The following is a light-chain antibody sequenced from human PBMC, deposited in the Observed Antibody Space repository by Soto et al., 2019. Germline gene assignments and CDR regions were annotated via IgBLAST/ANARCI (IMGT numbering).Light chain of an antibody. J-gene: IGKJ5*01. CDR2: GAS. CDR1: QSVSSSY. CDR3: QQYGSSSIT. V-gene: IGKV3-20*01. Sequence: EIVLMQSPGTLSLSPGERATLSCRASQSVSSSYLAWYQQKPGQAPRLLIYGASSRATGIPDRFSGSGSGTDFTLTISRLEPEDFAVYYCQQYGSSSITFGQGTHWRL.